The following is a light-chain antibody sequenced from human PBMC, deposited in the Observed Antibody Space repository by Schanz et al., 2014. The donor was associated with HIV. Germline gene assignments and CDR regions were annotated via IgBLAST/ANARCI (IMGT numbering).Light chain of an antibody. CDR1: QDIRAR. CDR2: KAS. J-gene: IGKJ2*02. CDR3: QQYRTYPRT. Sequence: DIQMTQSPSSLSASVGDRVTITCRASQDIRARLAWYQQKPGKAPNLLISKASALGGGVPARFSGRGSEPEFPLSIINHEPDDFAIYSCQQYRTYPRTFGPGTKLDIQ. V-gene: IGKV1-5*03.